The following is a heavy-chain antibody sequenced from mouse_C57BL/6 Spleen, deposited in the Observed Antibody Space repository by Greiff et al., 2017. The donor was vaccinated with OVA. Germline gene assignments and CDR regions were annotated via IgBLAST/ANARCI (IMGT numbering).Heavy chain of an antibody. D-gene: IGHD2-3*01. CDR3: ARRRDGFFDV. CDR2: IWRGGST. Sequence: VKLEESGPGLVQPSQSLSITCTVSGFSLTSYGVHWVRQSPGKGLEWLGVIWRGGSTDYNAAFISRLSISKDNSKSQVFFKMNSLQADDTAIYYCARRRDGFFDVWGTGTTVTVSS. V-gene: IGHV2-2*01. J-gene: IGHJ1*03. CDR1: GFSLTSYG.